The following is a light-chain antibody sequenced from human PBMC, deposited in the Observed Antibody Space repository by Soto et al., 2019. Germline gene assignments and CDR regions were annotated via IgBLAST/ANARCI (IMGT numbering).Light chain of an antibody. J-gene: IGKJ4*01. CDR3: QQFNSYPLN. V-gene: IGKV1-9*01. CDR2: GAS. Sequence: DVQLTQSPSFLSASVGDRVIITCRASQGISNYLAWYQQKSGKAPNLLIYGASTLQSGVPSRFSGSGSGTEFTLTISSFQPEDFATYQCQQFNSYPLNFGGGTKVDIK. CDR1: QGISNY.